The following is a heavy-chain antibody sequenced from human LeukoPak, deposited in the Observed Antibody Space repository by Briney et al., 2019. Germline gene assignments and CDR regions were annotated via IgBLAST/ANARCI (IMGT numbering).Heavy chain of an antibody. Sequence: PGGSLRLSCAASGFTFSSTSMSWVRQAPGKGLEWVAVTVGGGDGTYYADSVKGRFTISRDNSKNTLYLQMNSLRAEDTAVYYCASWGGVGYGDDPPFDYWGQGTLVTVSS. V-gene: IGHV3-23*01. J-gene: IGHJ4*02. CDR3: ASWGGVGYGDDPPFDY. CDR1: GFTFSSTS. CDR2: TVGGGDGT. D-gene: IGHD4-17*01.